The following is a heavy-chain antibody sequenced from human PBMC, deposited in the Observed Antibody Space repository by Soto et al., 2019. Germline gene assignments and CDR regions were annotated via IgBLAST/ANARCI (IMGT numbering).Heavy chain of an antibody. J-gene: IGHJ4*02. CDR1: GYSFAGYW. V-gene: IGHV5-10-1*01. D-gene: IGHD1-1*01. CDR3: ASLSRLEPRSAFDY. Sequence: GESLKISCKGSGYSFAGYWITWVRQKPGKGLEWMGRIDPSDSQTYYSPSFRGHVTISATKSITTVFLQWSSLRASDTAMYYCASLSRLEPRSAFDYWGQGTLVTVSS. CDR2: IDPSDSQT.